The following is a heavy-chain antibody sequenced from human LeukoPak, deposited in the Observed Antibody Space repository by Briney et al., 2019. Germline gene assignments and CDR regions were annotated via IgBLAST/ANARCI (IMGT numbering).Heavy chain of an antibody. D-gene: IGHD3-16*01. J-gene: IGHJ5*02. CDR2: ISPGDSGI. CDR1: GYSFTNFW. V-gene: IGHV5-51*01. CDR3: AAGGASAP. Sequence: GESLKISCQGSGYSFTNFWIGWVRQMPGKGLEWMGVISPGDSGIRYSPSFQGQVTISVDKSISTAYLQWSSLKASDSAMYYCAAGGASAPWGQGTLVTVSS.